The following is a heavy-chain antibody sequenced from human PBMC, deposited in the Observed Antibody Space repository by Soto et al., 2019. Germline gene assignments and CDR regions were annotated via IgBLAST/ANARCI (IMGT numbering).Heavy chain of an antibody. CDR3: ARTGDGHHDFLDY. CDR2: INQDGDED. V-gene: IGHV3-7*01. CDR1: GFTFSSYW. J-gene: IGHJ4*02. D-gene: IGHD1-1*01. Sequence: GSLRLSCAASGFTFSSYWMNWVRQAPGKGLEWVANINQDGDEDNLLDSVKGRFTISRDNAKNSLFLQMNSLRVDDTAVYYCARTGDGHHDFLDYWGQGALVTVSS.